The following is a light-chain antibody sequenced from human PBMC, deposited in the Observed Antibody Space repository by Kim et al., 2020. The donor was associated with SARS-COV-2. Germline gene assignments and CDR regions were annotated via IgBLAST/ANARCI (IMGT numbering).Light chain of an antibody. J-gene: IGLJ3*02. V-gene: IGLV3-19*01. Sequence: ALGQTVRITCQRDSLRSYYASWYQQKPGQSALLVIYGKNNRPSGIPDRFSGSSSGNTASLTITGAQAEDEADYYCNSRDSSGNHWVFGGGTQLTV. CDR3: NSRDSSGNHWV. CDR2: GKN. CDR1: SLRSYY.